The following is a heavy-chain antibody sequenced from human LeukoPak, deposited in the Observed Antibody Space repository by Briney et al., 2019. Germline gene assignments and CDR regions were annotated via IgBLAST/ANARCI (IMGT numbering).Heavy chain of an antibody. V-gene: IGHV1-46*01. D-gene: IGHD4-17*01. CDR3: ARAGEATVTTLSILY. J-gene: IGHJ4*02. CDR1: GYTLTSYY. CDR2: ISPSGGST. Sequence: GASVKVSCKASGYTLTSYYMHWVRQAPGQGLEWMAIISPSGGSTFYAQKFQGRVTMTRDMSTSTVYMELSSLRSEDTAVYYCARAGEATVTTLSILYWGQGTLVTVSS.